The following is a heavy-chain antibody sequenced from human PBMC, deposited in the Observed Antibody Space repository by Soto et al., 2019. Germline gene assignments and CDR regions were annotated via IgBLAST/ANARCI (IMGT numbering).Heavy chain of an antibody. CDR3: ASEGIAVAGPDY. V-gene: IGHV3-30-3*01. D-gene: IGHD6-19*01. CDR2: ISYDGSNK. J-gene: IGHJ4*02. Sequence: PGGSLRLSCAASGFTFSSYSMHWVRQAPGKGLEWVAVISYDGSNKYYADSVKGRFTISRDNSKNTLYLQMNSLRAEDTAVYYCASEGIAVAGPDYWGQGTLVTVSS. CDR1: GFTFSSYS.